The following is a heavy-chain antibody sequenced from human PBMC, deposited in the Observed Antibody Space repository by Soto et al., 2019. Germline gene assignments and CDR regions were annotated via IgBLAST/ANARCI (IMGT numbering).Heavy chain of an antibody. CDR2: IYYSGST. V-gene: IGHV4-59*01. J-gene: IGHJ6*02. CDR3: ARDPNIVLVPAALRSYYYYYGMDV. D-gene: IGHD2-2*01. CDR1: GGSSSSYY. Sequence: SETLSLTCTVSGGSSSSYYWSWIRQPPGKGLEWIGYIYYSGSTNYNPSLKSRVTISVDTSKNQFSLKLSSVTAADTAVYYCARDPNIVLVPAALRSYYYYYGMDVWGQGTTVTVSS.